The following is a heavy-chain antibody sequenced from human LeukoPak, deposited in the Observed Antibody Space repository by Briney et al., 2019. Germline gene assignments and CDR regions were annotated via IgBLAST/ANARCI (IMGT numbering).Heavy chain of an antibody. D-gene: IGHD3-10*01. CDR2: IYHSGST. CDR1: GGSISSSNW. J-gene: IGHJ4*02. Sequence: SETLSLTCAVSGGSISSSNWWSWVRQPPGKGLEWIGEIYHSGSTNYNPSLKSRVTISVDKSKNQFSLKLSSVTAADTAVYYCARLPIGSGSLLDYWGQGTLVTVSS. V-gene: IGHV4-4*02. CDR3: ARLPIGSGSLLDY.